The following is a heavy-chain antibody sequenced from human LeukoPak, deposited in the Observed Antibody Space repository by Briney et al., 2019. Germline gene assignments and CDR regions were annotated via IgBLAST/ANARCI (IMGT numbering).Heavy chain of an antibody. D-gene: IGHD4-17*01. CDR3: ARDTPNGDYVDAFDI. CDR2: ISSSSSYI. J-gene: IGHJ3*02. Sequence: GGSLRLSCAASGFTFSSYSMNWVRQAPGKGLERVSSISSSSSYIYYADSVEGRFTISRDNAKNSLYLQMNSLRAEDTAVYYCARDTPNGDYVDAFDIWGQGTMVTVSS. CDR1: GFTFSSYS. V-gene: IGHV3-21*01.